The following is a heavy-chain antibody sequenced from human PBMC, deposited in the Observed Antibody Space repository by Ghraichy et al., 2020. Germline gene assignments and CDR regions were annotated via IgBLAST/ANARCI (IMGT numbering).Heavy chain of an antibody. Sequence: GESLNISCAASGFTFSSYGMHWVRQAPGKGLEWVAVISSDGSNKYYADSVKGRFTISRDNSKNTLYLQMNSLIVEDTAVYYCARDFGYASGTYLVFWGQGTLVAVSS. J-gene: IGHJ4*02. CDR2: ISSDGSNK. V-gene: IGHV3-30*03. CDR1: GFTFSSYG. CDR3: ARDFGYASGTYLVF. D-gene: IGHD3-10*01.